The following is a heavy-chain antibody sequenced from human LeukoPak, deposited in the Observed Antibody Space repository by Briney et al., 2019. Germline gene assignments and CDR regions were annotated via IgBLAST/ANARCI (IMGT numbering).Heavy chain of an antibody. Sequence: PSQTLSLTCTVSGGSISSGGYYWSWIRQHPGKGLEWIGYIYYSGSTYYNPSLRSRVTISVDTSKNQFSLKLSSVTAADTAVYYCARAHSSGRTFDYWGQGTLVTVSS. J-gene: IGHJ4*02. CDR1: GGSISSGGYY. V-gene: IGHV4-31*03. D-gene: IGHD6-19*01. CDR2: IYYSGST. CDR3: ARAHSSGRTFDY.